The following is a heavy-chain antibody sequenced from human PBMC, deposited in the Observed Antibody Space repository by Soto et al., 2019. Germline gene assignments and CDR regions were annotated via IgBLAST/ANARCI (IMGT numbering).Heavy chain of an antibody. J-gene: IGHJ6*02. V-gene: IGHV4-34*01. D-gene: IGHD6-13*01. Sequence: SETLSLTCAVYGGSFSGYYWSWIRQPPGKGLEWIGEINHSGSTNYNPSLKSRVTISVDTSKNQFSLKLSSVTAADTAVYYCARGPKGSSRGGYYGMDVWGQGTTVTVSS. CDR3: ARGPKGSSRGGYYGMDV. CDR2: INHSGST. CDR1: GGSFSGYY.